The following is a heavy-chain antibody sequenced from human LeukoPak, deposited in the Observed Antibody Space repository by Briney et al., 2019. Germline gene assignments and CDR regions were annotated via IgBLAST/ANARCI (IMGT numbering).Heavy chain of an antibody. D-gene: IGHD6-19*01. V-gene: IGHV1-18*01. CDR2: ISPYYGNT. CDR3: ARAGPGSGWYFDY. J-gene: IGHJ4*02. Sequence: SVPVSCLAFGYDFTSVGITWVRRAHGQGLEWIGWISPYYGNTRYAQKFQGRLAMTTDTSTTTAYMELRGLRFNDTAVYYCARAGPGSGWYFDYWGQGTLVTVSS. CDR1: GYDFTSVG.